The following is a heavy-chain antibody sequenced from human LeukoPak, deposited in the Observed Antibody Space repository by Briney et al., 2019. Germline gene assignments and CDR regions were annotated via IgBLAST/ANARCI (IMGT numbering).Heavy chain of an antibody. CDR1: GYTFTSYD. V-gene: IGHV1-8*01. D-gene: IGHD6-19*01. CDR2: MNPNSGNT. J-gene: IGHJ4*02. Sequence: ASVKVSCKASGYTFTSYDINWVRQATGQGLEWMGWMNPNSGNTGYAQKFQGRVTMTRNTSISTAYMELSSLRSDDTAVYYCARDRKTDEDSSGWYDYWGQGTLVTVSS. CDR3: ARDRKTDEDSSGWYDY.